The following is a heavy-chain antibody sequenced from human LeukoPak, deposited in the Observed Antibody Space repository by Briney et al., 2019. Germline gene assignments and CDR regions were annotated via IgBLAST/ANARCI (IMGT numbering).Heavy chain of an antibody. CDR2: ISAYNGNT. J-gene: IGHJ4*01. D-gene: IGHD4-17*01. V-gene: IGHV1-18*01. CDR1: GYRFDNFG. CDR3: ARDRVGGDLTGVSLY. Sequence: AAVKVSCKASGYRFDNFGLTWARQAPGQGLEWMGWISAYNGNTHYAQKFRGRLTLTTETSTSTAYLELRSLKSDDTAVYYCARDRVGGDLTGVSLYWGQGTLVTVSS.